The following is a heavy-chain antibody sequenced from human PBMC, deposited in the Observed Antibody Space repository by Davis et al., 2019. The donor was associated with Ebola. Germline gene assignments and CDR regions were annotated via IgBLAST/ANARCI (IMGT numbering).Heavy chain of an antibody. Sequence: AASVKVSCKASGYTFTSYGISWVRQAPGQGLEWMGWISAYNGNTNYAQKLQGRVTMTTDTSTSTAYMELRSLRSDDTAVYYCARATCSSTSCYYSGYYGMDVWGQGTTVTVSS. CDR2: ISAYNGNT. J-gene: IGHJ6*02. CDR3: ARATCSSTSCYYSGYYGMDV. V-gene: IGHV1-18*01. CDR1: GYTFTSYG. D-gene: IGHD2-2*01.